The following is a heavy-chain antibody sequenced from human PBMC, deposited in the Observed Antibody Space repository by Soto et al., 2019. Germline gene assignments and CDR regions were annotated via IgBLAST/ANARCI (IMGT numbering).Heavy chain of an antibody. V-gene: IGHV1-69*06. Sequence: QVQLVQSGAEVKKPGSSVKVSCKASGDTFTSYTITWVRQAPGQGLEWMGGIIPIFATTNYAQKFQGRVTITADKSTSTAYMELSSLRSEDTAVYYCARLRKQLVRYYGMDVWGQGTTVTVSS. CDR3: ARLRKQLVRYYGMDV. D-gene: IGHD6-6*01. CDR2: IIPIFATT. CDR1: GDTFTSYT. J-gene: IGHJ6*02.